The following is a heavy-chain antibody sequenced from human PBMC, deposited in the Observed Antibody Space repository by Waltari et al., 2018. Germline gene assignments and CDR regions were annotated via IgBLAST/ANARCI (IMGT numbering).Heavy chain of an antibody. CDR2: HDLNSSDT. CDR1: GYVFTAYS. Sequence: VQLLQSGAEVKKPGASVKVSCKGSGYVFTAYSLHWVRQAPGQRLEWVRLHDLNSSDTENAQKVQNRVTMTRETSATTAYMELSSLGFYDTAIYYCTFTWWADGAFDIWGQGRVVTVSS. CDR3: TFTWWADGAFDI. V-gene: IGHV1-2*02. D-gene: IGHD2-15*01. J-gene: IGHJ3*02.